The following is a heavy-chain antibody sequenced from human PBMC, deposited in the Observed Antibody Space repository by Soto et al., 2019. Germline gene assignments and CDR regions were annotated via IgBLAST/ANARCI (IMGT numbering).Heavy chain of an antibody. V-gene: IGHV4-61*08. CDR2: VYFSGST. J-gene: IGHJ5*02. D-gene: IGHD3-16*01. Sequence: QVQLQESGPGLVRPWETLSLTCSVSGDSVSSGDYYWSLIRQPPGKGLEWIGHVYFSGSTNYIPSLKSRLTMSVDTAKNQFSLKLNSVTAADTAVYYCARIPVDTYMIYWSDPWGQGTQVTVSS. CDR1: GDSVSSGDYY. CDR3: ARIPVDTYMIYWSDP.